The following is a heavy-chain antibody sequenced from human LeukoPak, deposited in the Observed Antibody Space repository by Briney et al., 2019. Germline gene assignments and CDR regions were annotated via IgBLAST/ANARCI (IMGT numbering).Heavy chain of an antibody. D-gene: IGHD3-10*01. CDR1: GYMFTAYY. Sequence: GASVKVSCKTSGYMFTAYYLHWVRRAPGQGLEWMGWINPNGNDTSSAQKFQGRVTMTRDTSISTAYMELSRLRSDDTAVYYCAREPPYYGSGRAVDYWGQGTLVTVSS. CDR2: INPNGNDT. J-gene: IGHJ4*02. CDR3: AREPPYYGSGRAVDY. V-gene: IGHV1-2*02.